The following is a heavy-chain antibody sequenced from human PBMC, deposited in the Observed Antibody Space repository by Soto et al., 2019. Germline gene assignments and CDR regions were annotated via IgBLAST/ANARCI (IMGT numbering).Heavy chain of an antibody. V-gene: IGHV3-7*03. Sequence: PGGSLRLSCAASGFTFSSYWMSWVRQAPGKGLEWVANIKQDGSEKYYVDSVKGRFTISRDNAKNSLYLQMNSLRAEDTAVYYCARARGYSSSWYPYYYYYYGMDVWGQGTTVTVSS. D-gene: IGHD6-13*01. CDR1: GFTFSSYW. CDR3: ARARGYSSSWYPYYYYYYGMDV. CDR2: IKQDGSEK. J-gene: IGHJ6*02.